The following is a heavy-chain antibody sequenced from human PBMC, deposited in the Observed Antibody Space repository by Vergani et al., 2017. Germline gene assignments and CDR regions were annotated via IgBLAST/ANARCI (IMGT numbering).Heavy chain of an antibody. J-gene: IGHJ6*02. D-gene: IGHD3-16*02. Sequence: EVQLVESGGGLVKPGGSLRLSCAASGFTFSNAWMSWVRQAPGKGLEWVGRIKSKTDGGTTDYAAPVKGRFTISRDDSKNTLYLQMNSLKTEDTAVYYCTATXDYVWGSYRHKGVGMDVWGQGTTVTVSS. CDR2: IKSKTDGGTT. CDR1: GFTFSNAW. V-gene: IGHV3-15*01. CDR3: TATXDYVWGSYRHKGVGMDV.